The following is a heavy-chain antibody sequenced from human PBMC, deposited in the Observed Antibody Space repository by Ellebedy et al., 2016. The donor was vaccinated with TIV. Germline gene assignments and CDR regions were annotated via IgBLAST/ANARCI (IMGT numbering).Heavy chain of an antibody. J-gene: IGHJ4*02. V-gene: IGHV1-2*02. Sequence: ASVKVSCXASGYTFTGTDYYIHWVRQAPEQGLEWMGWINPDSGDTDSAQKFQGRVSMTRDTSISTAYMEMSRLKSDDTAVYFCARAPVTPPGEVGATTWAYWGQGTLVTVSS. D-gene: IGHD1-26*01. CDR3: ARAPVTPPGEVGATTWAY. CDR2: INPDSGDT. CDR1: GYTFTGTDYY.